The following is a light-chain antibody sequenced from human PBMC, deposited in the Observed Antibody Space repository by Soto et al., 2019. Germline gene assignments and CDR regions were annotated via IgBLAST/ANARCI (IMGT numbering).Light chain of an antibody. CDR2: EGS. Sequence: QSALTQPASVSGSPGQSITLSCTGTSSDVGSCDVVSWYQQHPGKVPQLIIYEGSKRPSGGSDRFSGSKSGNTASLTISGLQAEDEGDYYCSSYVGGNTYVFGTGAKLTVL. J-gene: IGLJ1*01. CDR3: SSYVGGNTYV. V-gene: IGLV2-23*01. CDR1: SSDVGSCDV.